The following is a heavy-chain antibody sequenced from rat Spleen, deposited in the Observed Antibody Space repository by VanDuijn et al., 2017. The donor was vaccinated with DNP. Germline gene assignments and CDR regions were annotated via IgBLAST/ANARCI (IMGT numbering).Heavy chain of an antibody. Sequence: EVQLVETGGGLVQPGGSLKLSCVASGFTFSNYWMYWIRQAPGKGLEWVASISYDGGSTYYRDSVKGRFTISRDNAKNTQYLQMDSLRSEDTATYFCATSPGPNWFAYWGQGTLVTVSS. CDR3: ATSPGPNWFAY. CDR1: GFTFSNYW. CDR2: ISYDGGST. D-gene: IGHD1-4*01. V-gene: IGHV5-58*01. J-gene: IGHJ3*01.